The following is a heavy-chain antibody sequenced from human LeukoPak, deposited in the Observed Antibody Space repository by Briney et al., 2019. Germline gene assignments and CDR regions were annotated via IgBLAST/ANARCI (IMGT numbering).Heavy chain of an antibody. D-gene: IGHD2-15*01. Sequence: GGSLRLSCAASGFTFDDYAMHWVRQAPGKGLEWVSLISWDGGSTYYADSVKGRFTISRDNSKNSLYLQMNSLRTEDTALYYCAEDRGGCSGGSCYFDYWGQGTLVTVSS. V-gene: IGHV3-43*01. CDR2: ISWDGGST. CDR1: GFTFDDYA. CDR3: AEDRGGCSGGSCYFDY. J-gene: IGHJ4*02.